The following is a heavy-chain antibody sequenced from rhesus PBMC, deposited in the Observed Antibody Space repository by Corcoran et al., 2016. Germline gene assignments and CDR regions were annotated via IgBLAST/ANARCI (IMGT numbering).Heavy chain of an antibody. CDR3: ASGLNYGAPNFGVDS. CDR2: IGG. V-gene: IGHV4-127*01. Sequence: QVQLKESGPGLVKPSETLSLTCTVSGDSIISGYAWSWIRQPQGKGLEWIGNIGGDYHPTLKCRVPFSKATPKTQVSLNLTSVTAADTAVYYWASGLNYGAPNFGVDSWGQGVVVTVSS. CDR1: GDSIISGYA. J-gene: IGHJ6*01. D-gene: IGHD1-26*01.